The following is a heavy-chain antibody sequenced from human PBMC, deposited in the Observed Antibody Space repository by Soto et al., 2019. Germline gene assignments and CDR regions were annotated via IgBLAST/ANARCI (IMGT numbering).Heavy chain of an antibody. J-gene: IGHJ6*01. CDR1: GGSISSGGYY. CDR3: ARDRSRAVAGKGDYYYYGMDV. CDR2: IYYSGST. V-gene: IGHV4-31*03. D-gene: IGHD6-19*01. Sequence: SETLSLTCTVSGGSISSGGYYWSWIRQHPGKGLEWIGYIYYSGSTYYNPSLKSRVTISVDTSKNQFSLKLSSVTAADTAVYYCARDRSRAVAGKGDYYYYGMDVWGQETTLNVSS.